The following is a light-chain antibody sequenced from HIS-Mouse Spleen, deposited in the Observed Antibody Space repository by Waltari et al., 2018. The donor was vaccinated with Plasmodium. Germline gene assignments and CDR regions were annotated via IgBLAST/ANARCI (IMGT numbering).Light chain of an antibody. CDR3: QSADSSGTYRV. V-gene: IGLV3-25*03. Sequence: SYELTQPPSVSVSPGQTARITCSGDALQKQYAYWYQQKPGPAPVLVIYKDSERPSGIPERFSGSSSGTTVTLTISGVQAEDEADYYCQSADSSGTYRVFGGGTKLTVL. CDR1: ALQKQY. J-gene: IGLJ2*01. CDR2: KDS.